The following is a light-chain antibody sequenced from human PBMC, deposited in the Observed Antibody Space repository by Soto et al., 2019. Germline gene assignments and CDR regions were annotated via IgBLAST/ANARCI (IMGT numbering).Light chain of an antibody. CDR1: TGTVTSGHY. J-gene: IGLJ7*01. CDR2: DIN. CDR3: LLSFSGPSI. V-gene: IGLV7-46*01. Sequence: QAVVTQEPSLTVSPGGTVTLTCGSSTGTVTSGHYPYWFQLKPGQAPGTLLYDINNKHSWTPARFSGSLLGGKAALTLSGAQPVDVADSHCLLSFSGPSIFGGGTQLTVL.